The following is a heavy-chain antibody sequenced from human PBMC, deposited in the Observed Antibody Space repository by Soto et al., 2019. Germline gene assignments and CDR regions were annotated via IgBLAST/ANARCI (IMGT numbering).Heavy chain of an antibody. CDR3: ASRSGYSSGWYSEIDYYYGMDV. CDR2: IIPIFGTA. Sequence: SVKVSCKASGGTFSSYAISWVRQAPGQGLEWMGGIIPIFGTANCAQKFQGRVTITADESTSTAYMELSSLRSEDTAVYYCASRSGYSSGWYSEIDYYYGMDVWGQGTTVTVSS. J-gene: IGHJ6*01. D-gene: IGHD6-19*01. CDR1: GGTFSSYA. V-gene: IGHV1-69*13.